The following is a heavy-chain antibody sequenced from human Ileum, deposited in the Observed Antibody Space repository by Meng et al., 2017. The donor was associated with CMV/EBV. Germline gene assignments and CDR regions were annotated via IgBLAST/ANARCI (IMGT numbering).Heavy chain of an antibody. D-gene: IGHD6-19*01. V-gene: IGHV4-30-4*01. J-gene: IGHJ4*02. CDR1: GYSLSTGDYY. Sequence: ARLRVSGPGLVKPSHTLSLTCTVSGYSLSTGDYYWSSIRQPPGKGPEWIGYIYYSGSTLYNPSLKSPVTISLDKSKNQFSLRLRSVTAADTAVYFCAREGGGWYFDSWGQGTLVTVSS. CDR3: AREGGGWYFDS. CDR2: IYYSGST.